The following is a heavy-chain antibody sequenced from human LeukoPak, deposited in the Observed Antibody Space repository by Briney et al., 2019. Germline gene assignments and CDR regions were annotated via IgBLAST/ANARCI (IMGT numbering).Heavy chain of an antibody. CDR3: ALNYDSSGYPDY. CDR1: GYTFTSYG. CDR2: ISAYNGNT. D-gene: IGHD3-22*01. V-gene: IGHV1-18*01. J-gene: IGHJ4*02. Sequence: ASVKVSCKASGYTFTSYGSSWVRQAPGQGVEWRGWISAYNGNTNYAQKLQGRVTMTTDTSTSTAYMELRSLRSDDTAVYYCALNYDSSGYPDYWGQGTLVTVSS.